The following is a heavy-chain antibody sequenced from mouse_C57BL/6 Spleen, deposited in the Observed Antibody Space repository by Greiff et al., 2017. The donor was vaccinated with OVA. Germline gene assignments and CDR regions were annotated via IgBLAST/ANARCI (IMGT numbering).Heavy chain of an antibody. D-gene: IGHD3-2*02. V-gene: IGHV2-6-1*01. CDR1: GFSLTSYG. CDR3: ARHALSGSYAMDY. Sequence: QVQLQQSGPGLVAPSQSLSITCTVSGFSLTSYGVHWVRQPPGKGLEWLVVIWSDGSTTYNSALKSRLSISKDNSKSQVFLKMNSLQTDDTAMYYCARHALSGSYAMDYWGQGTSVTVSS. J-gene: IGHJ4*01. CDR2: IWSDGST.